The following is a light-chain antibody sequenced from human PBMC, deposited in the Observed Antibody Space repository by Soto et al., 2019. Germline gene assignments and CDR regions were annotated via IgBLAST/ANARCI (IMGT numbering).Light chain of an antibody. CDR3: QQYNSYGT. Sequence: DIQMTQSPSTLAASVGDRCTITCRASQSISSWLAWYQQKPGKAPKLLIYDASSLESGVPSRFSGSGSGTEFTLTISSLQPDDFATYYCQQYNSYGTFGQGTKVDIK. CDR1: QSISSW. J-gene: IGKJ1*01. CDR2: DAS. V-gene: IGKV1-5*01.